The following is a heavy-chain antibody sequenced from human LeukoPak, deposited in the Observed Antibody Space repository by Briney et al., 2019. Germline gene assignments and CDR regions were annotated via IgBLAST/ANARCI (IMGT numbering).Heavy chain of an antibody. CDR2: ISSSSSYI. D-gene: IGHD1-14*01. CDR3: ARVGPWVNPDYYYYYMDV. Sequence: GGSLRLSCAASGFKFSSYSMKWVRQAPGKGLEWVSFISSSSSYIYYADSLKGRFTISRDNAKNSLYLQMNSLRAEDTAVYYCARVGPWVNPDYYYYYMDVWGKGTTVTVSS. V-gene: IGHV3-21*01. J-gene: IGHJ6*03. CDR1: GFKFSSYS.